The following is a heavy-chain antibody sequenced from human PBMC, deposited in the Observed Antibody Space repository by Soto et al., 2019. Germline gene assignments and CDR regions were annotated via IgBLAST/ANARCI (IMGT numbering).Heavy chain of an antibody. CDR3: ARSRQGMGVY. Sequence: PGGSLRLSCAASGFTFSSYAMSWVRQAPGKGLEWVSAISGSGGSTYYADSVEGRFTISRDNSKNTLYLQMNSLRAEDTAVYYCARSRQGMGVYWGQGTLVTVSS. D-gene: IGHD3-16*01. CDR2: ISGSGGST. CDR1: GFTFSSYA. V-gene: IGHV3-23*01. J-gene: IGHJ4*02.